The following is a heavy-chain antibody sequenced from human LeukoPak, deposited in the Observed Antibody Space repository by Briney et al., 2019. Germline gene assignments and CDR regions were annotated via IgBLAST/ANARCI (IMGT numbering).Heavy chain of an antibody. V-gene: IGHV1-18*01. CDR3: AREFVGIAALRRNWFDP. CDR1: GYTFTSYG. Sequence: ASVTVSCKASGYTFTSYGISWVRQAPGQGLEWMGWISAYNGNTNYAQKLQGRVTMTTDTSTSTAYMELRSLRSDDTAVYYCAREFVGIAALRRNWFDPWGQGTLVTVSS. CDR2: ISAYNGNT. J-gene: IGHJ5*02. D-gene: IGHD6-13*01.